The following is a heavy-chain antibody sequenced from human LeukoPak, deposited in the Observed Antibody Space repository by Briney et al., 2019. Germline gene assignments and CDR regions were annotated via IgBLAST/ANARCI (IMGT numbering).Heavy chain of an antibody. J-gene: IGHJ5*02. CDR2: IRYDGSNK. CDR3: AKLPVGQWHQTNWFDP. Sequence: GGSLRLSCAASGFTFSSYGMHWVRQAPGKGLEWVAFIRYDGSNKYYADSVKGRFTISRDNSKNTLYLQMNSLRAEDTAVYYCAKLPVGQWHQTNWFDPWGQGTLVTVSS. CDR1: GFTFSSYG. V-gene: IGHV3-30*02. D-gene: IGHD6-19*01.